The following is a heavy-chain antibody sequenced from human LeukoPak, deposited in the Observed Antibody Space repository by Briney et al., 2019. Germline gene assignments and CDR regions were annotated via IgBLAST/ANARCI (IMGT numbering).Heavy chain of an antibody. CDR2: MNPNSGNT. J-gene: IGHJ6*02. CDR1: GYTFTSYD. V-gene: IGHV1-8*01. CDR3: ATLPSTDSSSWSWYRSDYYGMDV. Sequence: ASVKVSCKASGYTFTSYDINWVRRATGQRLEWMGWMNPNSGNTGYAQKFQGRVTMTRNTSISTAYMELSSLRSEDTAVYYCATLPSTDSSSWSWYRSDYYGMDVWGQGTTVTVSS. D-gene: IGHD6-13*01.